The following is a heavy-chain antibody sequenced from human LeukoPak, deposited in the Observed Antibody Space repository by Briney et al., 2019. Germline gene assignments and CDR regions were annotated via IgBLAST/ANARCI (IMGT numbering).Heavy chain of an antibody. CDR1: GGSISSSSYY. CDR3: ARRRVRGVIVGDNWFDP. V-gene: IGHV4-39*01. Sequence: SETLSLTCTVSGGSISSSSYYWGWIRQPPGKGLEWIGSIYYSGSTYYNPSLKSRVTISVDTSKNQFSLKLSSVTAADTPVYYCARRRVRGVIVGDNWFDPWGQGTLVTASS. D-gene: IGHD3-10*01. CDR2: IYYSGST. J-gene: IGHJ5*02.